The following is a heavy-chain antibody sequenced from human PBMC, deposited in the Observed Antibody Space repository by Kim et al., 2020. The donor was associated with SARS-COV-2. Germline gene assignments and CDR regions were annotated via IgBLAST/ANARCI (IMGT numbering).Heavy chain of an antibody. CDR3: ARDLPVTMVRGVIIKRGSSNIDV. J-gene: IGHJ6*01. D-gene: IGHD3-10*01. CDR1: GYTFTSYY. CDR2: INPSGGST. Sequence: ASVKVSCKASGYTFTSYYMHWVRQAPGQGLEWMGIINPSGGSTSYAQKLQGRVTKTRDTSTSTVYMELSSLRSEDTAVYYCARDLPVTMVRGVIIKRGSSNIDVWGHATTVTVS. V-gene: IGHV1-46*01.